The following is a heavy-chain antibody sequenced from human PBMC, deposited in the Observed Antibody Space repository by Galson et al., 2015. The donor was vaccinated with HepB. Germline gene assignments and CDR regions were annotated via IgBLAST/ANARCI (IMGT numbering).Heavy chain of an antibody. D-gene: IGHD6-6*01. CDR1: GFTFSASA. CDR2: IRSQTNNHAT. J-gene: IGHJ4*02. V-gene: IGHV3-73*01. Sequence: SLRLSCAASGFTFSASAIYWVRQASGKGLEWVGRIRSQTNNHATAYAASVKGRFTISRDDSKNTAYLQMSSLKTEDTAVYYCTTSTSSGEVYWGQGTLVTVSS. CDR3: TTSTSSGEVY.